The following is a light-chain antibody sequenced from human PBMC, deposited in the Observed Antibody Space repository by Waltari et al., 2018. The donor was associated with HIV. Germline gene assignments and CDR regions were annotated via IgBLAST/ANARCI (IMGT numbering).Light chain of an antibody. CDR2: GAS. J-gene: IGKJ4*01. CDR1: QRVNIN. Sequence: ELVMMQSPATLSVSPGERATLSFRASQRVNINLAWYQQKPGQAPRLRIYGASTRATGIPARFSGSGSGKEFTLTISSLQSEDFAVYYCQQYKKWPLTFGGGTKVEIK. V-gene: IGKV3D-15*01. CDR3: QQYKKWPLT.